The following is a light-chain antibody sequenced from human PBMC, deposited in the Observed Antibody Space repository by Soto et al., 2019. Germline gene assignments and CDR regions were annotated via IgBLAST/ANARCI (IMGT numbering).Light chain of an antibody. CDR2: ENN. CDR3: GTWDSSLGAGV. Sequence: QSVLTQPPSVSAAPGQKVTISCSGSSSNIGNNYVSWYQQLPGTAPKLLIYENNKRPSGIPDRFSGSKSGTLATLGITGLQAWDGAEYYCGTWDSSLGAGVFGGGTKLTVL. V-gene: IGLV1-51*02. J-gene: IGLJ3*02. CDR1: SSNIGNNY.